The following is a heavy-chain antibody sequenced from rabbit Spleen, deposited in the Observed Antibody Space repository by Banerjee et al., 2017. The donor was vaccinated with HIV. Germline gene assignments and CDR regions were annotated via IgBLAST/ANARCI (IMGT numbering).Heavy chain of an antibody. V-gene: IGHV1S47*01. CDR2: IDLLFGTT. CDR3: VRGASESGYYSL. Sequence: QEQLEESGGGLVKPGGTLTLTCKASGIDFSRTGVSWVRQAPGKGLEWIGYIDLLFGTTYYANWVNGRFTISSHNAQNTLYLQLHSLTAADTATYFCVRGASESGYYSLWGPGTLVTVS. D-gene: IGHD1-1*01. J-gene: IGHJ4*01. CDR1: GIDFSRTG.